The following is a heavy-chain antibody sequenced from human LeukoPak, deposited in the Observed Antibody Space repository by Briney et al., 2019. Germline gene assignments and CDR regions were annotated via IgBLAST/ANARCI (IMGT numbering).Heavy chain of an antibody. CDR1: GFTFSSYW. J-gene: IGHJ3*02. Sequence: GGSLRLSCAASGFTFSSYWMHWVRQVPGKGLAWVSRINSDGCSASYADSVKGRFTISRDNAKNTLYLQMNSLRAEDTAIYYCAEEGENYAFDIWGQGTMVTVSS. CDR3: AEEGENYAFDI. V-gene: IGHV3-74*01. CDR2: INSDGCSA. D-gene: IGHD2-21*01.